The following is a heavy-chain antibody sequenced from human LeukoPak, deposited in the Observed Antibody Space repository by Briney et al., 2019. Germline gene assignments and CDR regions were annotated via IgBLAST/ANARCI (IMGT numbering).Heavy chain of an antibody. D-gene: IGHD2-8*01. V-gene: IGHV3-30-3*01. J-gene: IGHJ4*02. Sequence: SGGSLRLSCAASGFTFSSYAMHWVRQAPGKGLEWVAVISYDGSNKYYADSVKGRFTISRDNSKNTLYLQMNSLRAEDTAVYYCARDRGYCTNGVCYDFDYWGQGTLVTVSS. CDR3: ARDRGYCTNGVCYDFDY. CDR2: ISYDGSNK. CDR1: GFTFSSYA.